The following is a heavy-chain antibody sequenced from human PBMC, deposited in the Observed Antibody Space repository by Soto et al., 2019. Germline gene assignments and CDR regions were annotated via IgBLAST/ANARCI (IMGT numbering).Heavy chain of an antibody. V-gene: IGHV1-18*01. CDR1: GYTFTSYG. D-gene: IGHD3-3*01. CDR2: ISAYNGNT. Sequence: GASVKVSCKASGYTFTSYGISWVRQAPGQGLEWMGWISAYNGNTNYAQKLQGRVTMTTDTSTSTAYMELRSLRSDDTAVYYCARDGYYDFWSGYRSDAYYYYGMDVWGQGTTVTVSS. J-gene: IGHJ6*02. CDR3: ARDGYYDFWSGYRSDAYYYYGMDV.